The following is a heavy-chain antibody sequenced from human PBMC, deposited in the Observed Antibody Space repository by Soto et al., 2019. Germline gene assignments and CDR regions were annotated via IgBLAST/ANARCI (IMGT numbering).Heavy chain of an antibody. CDR1: GYTFTTYY. V-gene: IGHV1-46*01. J-gene: IGHJ4*02. D-gene: IGHD3-22*01. CDR2: INPSGGST. CDR3: ARATDYYDSSGYTHYFDY. Sequence: ASVKVSCKASGYTFTTYYMHWVRQAPGQGLEWMGIINPSGGSTSYAQKLQGRVTMTRDTSTSTVYMELSSLRSEDTAVYYCARATDYYDSSGYTHYFDYWGQGTLVTVSS.